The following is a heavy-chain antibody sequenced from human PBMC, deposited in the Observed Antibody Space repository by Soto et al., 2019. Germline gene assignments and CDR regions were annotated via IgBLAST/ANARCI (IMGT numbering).Heavy chain of an antibody. CDR2: IYHSGST. CDR3: ARVLTGSQYYFDF. Sequence: PSETLSLTCAVSGGSISSGGYSWSWIRQPPGKGLEWIGYIYHSGSTNYNPSLKSRVTISVDTSKNQFSLKLSSVTAADTALYYCARVLTGSQYYFDFWGQGTLVTVSS. J-gene: IGHJ4*02. D-gene: IGHD3-9*01. CDR1: GGSISSGGYS. V-gene: IGHV4-61*08.